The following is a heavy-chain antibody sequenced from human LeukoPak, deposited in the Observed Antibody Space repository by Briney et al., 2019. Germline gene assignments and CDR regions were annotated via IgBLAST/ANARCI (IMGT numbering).Heavy chain of an antibody. J-gene: IGHJ4*02. V-gene: IGHV1-2*02. CDR2: INPNSGGT. D-gene: IGHD6-19*01. CDR1: GYTFTGYY. Sequence: ASVKVSCKASGYTFTGYYMHWVRQAPGQGLEWMGWINPNSGGTNYAQKFQGRVTMTRDTSISTAYMELSRLRSDDTAVYYCARDASRIAVAGYFDYWGQGTLVTVSS. CDR3: ARDASRIAVAGYFDY.